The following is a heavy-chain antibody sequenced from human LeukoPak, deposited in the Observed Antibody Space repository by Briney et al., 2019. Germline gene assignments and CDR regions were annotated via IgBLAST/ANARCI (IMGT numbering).Heavy chain of an antibody. J-gene: IGHJ4*02. CDR3: ARGTRVDIPPSEYFDY. Sequence: SETLSLTCTVSGGSISSGGYYWSWIRQPPGKGLEWIGYIYHSGSTYYNPSLKSRVTISVDRSKNQFSLKLSSVTAADTAVYYCARGTRVDIPPSEYFDYWGQGTLVTVSS. V-gene: IGHV4-30-2*01. CDR2: IYHSGST. D-gene: IGHD2-2*03. CDR1: GGSISSGGYY.